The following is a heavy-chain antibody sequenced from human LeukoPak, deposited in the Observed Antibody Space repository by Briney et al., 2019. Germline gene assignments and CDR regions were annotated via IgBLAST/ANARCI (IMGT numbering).Heavy chain of an antibody. CDR2: INTIGNKI. D-gene: IGHD4-11*01. CDR3: AKGRYSSSWAPFDP. J-gene: IGHJ5*02. CDR1: EFSVSTYG. Sequence: GGSLRLSCSASEFSVSTYGMNWVRQAPGRGLEWVSSINTIGNKIYYGDSVKGRFTISRDNSKNTLSLQMNNLRAEDTAIYYRAKGRYSSSWAPFDPWGQGTLVTVSS. V-gene: IGHV3-23*05.